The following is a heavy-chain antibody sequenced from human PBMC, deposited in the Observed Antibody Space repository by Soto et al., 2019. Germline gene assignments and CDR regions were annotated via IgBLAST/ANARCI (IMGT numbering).Heavy chain of an antibody. CDR1: GYTFTSYA. CDR3: ARGSLRLLEWLPIWGNWFDP. D-gene: IGHD3-3*01. Sequence: ASVKVSCKASGYTFTSYATHWVRQAPGQRLEWMGWINAGNGNTKYSQKLQCRVTMTTDTSTSTAYMELRSLRSDDTAVYYCARGSLRLLEWLPIWGNWFDPWGQGTLVTVSS. CDR2: INAGNGNT. V-gene: IGHV1-3*01. J-gene: IGHJ5*02.